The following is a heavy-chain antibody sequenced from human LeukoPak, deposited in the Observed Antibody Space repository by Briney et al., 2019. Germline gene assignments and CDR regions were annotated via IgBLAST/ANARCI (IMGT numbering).Heavy chain of an antibody. J-gene: IGHJ6*03. D-gene: IGHD2-21*02. CDR2: INPKTANP. CDR3: ARDDGDYSYYYYMEV. CDR1: GYTFINYA. V-gene: IGHV7-4-1*02. Sequence: AASVKVSCKASGYTFINYAINWVRQAPGQGLEWMGWINPKTANPTYVQAFTGRFVFSLDTSINTAYLQISSLKAEDTAVYYCARDDGDYSYYYYMEVWGKGTSVTVSS.